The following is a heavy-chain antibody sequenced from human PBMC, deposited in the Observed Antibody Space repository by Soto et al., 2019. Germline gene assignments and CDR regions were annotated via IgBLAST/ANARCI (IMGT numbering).Heavy chain of an antibody. CDR3: ARGNQWELLSWIDY. J-gene: IGHJ4*02. CDR2: ISYDGSNK. V-gene: IGHV3-30-3*01. CDR1: GFTFSSYA. D-gene: IGHD1-26*01. Sequence: GGSLRLSCAASGFTFSSYAMHWVRQAPGKGLEWVAVISYDGSNKYYADSVKGRFTISRDNSKNTLYLQMNSLRAEDTAVYYCARGNQWELLSWIDYWGQGTLVTV.